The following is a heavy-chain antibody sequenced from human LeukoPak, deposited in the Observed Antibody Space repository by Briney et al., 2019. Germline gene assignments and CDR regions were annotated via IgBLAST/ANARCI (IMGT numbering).Heavy chain of an antibody. J-gene: IGHJ4*02. D-gene: IGHD3-9*01. V-gene: IGHV3-53*01. CDR2: IYSGGST. CDR3: AAHYDILTGLDY. CDR1: GFTVSSNY. Sequence: GGSLRLSCAASGFTVSSNYMSWVRQAPGKGLEWVSVIYSGGSTYYADSVKGRFTISGDNSKNTLYLQMNSLRAEDTAVYYCAAHYDILTGLDYWGQGTLVTVSS.